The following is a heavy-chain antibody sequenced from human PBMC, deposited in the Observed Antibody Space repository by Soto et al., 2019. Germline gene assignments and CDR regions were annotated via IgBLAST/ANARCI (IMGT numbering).Heavy chain of an antibody. J-gene: IGHJ4*02. V-gene: IGHV1-46*03. CDR2: INTSGGGT. Sequence: QVQLVQSGAEVKKPGASIKVSCKTSGYTFTSYYLHWVRQAPGQGLEWMGIINTSGGGTSYAQKCQSRVPMTIDSSKSTVYMELSSLIYDDTAVYYCTSERGTSMITKLFDYWGQGTLVTVSS. CDR1: GYTFTSYY. D-gene: IGHD3-16*01. CDR3: TSERGTSMITKLFDY.